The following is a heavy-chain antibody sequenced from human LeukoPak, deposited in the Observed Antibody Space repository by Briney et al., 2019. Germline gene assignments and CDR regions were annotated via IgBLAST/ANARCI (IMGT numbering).Heavy chain of an antibody. V-gene: IGHV4-39*07. D-gene: IGHD3-3*01. CDR2: IYYSGST. Sequence: SETLSLTCTVSGGSISSSSYYWGRIRQPPGKGLEWIGSIYYSGSTNYNPSLKSRVTISVDTSKNQFSLKLSSVTAADTAVYYCARGLYRRRFLEWKDRYYMDVWGKGTTVTVSS. J-gene: IGHJ6*03. CDR3: ARGLYRRRFLEWKDRYYMDV. CDR1: GGSISSSSYY.